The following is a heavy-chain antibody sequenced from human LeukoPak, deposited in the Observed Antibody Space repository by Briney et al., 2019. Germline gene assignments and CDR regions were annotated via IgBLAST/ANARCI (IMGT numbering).Heavy chain of an antibody. D-gene: IGHD3-10*01. J-gene: IGHJ4*02. V-gene: IGHV4-34*01. CDR3: ARGRLYYGSGSYYDY. CDR1: GGSFSGYY. CDR2: INHSGST. Sequence: PSETLSLTCAVYGGSFSGYYWSWIRQPPGKGLEWIGEINHSGSTNYNPSLKSRVTISVDPSKNQFSLKLSSVPAADPAVYYCARGRLYYGSGSYYDYWGQGTLVTVSS.